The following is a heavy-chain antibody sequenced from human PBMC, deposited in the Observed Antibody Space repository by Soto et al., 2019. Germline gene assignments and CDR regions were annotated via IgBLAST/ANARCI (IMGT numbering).Heavy chain of an antibody. Sequence: GRSLKLSGAASELIFSSNAMSWVRQAPGKGLEWVSAISGSGDGTYYADSVKGRFTITRDNSKNTLYLQMNSLRAEDTAVYYCAKLADRPYFWGQGTLVTVSS. D-gene: IGHD6-6*01. V-gene: IGHV3-23*01. CDR1: ELIFSSNA. CDR2: ISGSGDGT. CDR3: AKLADRPYF. J-gene: IGHJ4*02.